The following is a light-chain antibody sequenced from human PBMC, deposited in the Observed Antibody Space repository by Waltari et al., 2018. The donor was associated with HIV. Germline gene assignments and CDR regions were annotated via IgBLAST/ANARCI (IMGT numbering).Light chain of an antibody. V-gene: IGLV2-14*01. CDR3: SSYTISSGYL. Sequence: QSALTQPASVSGSPGQSLTISCTGTSSDVGGYKYVSWYQQHPGKAPKLMIYEVSNRPSGVSNRFPGSKSGNTASLTISGLQTEDEADYYCSSYTISSGYLFGTGTKVTVL. CDR2: EVS. J-gene: IGLJ1*01. CDR1: SSDVGGYKY.